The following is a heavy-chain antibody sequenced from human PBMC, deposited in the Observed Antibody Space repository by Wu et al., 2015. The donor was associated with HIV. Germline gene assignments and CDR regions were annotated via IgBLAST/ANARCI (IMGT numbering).Heavy chain of an antibody. CDR2: ISAYNGNT. V-gene: IGHV1-18*01. CDR1: GYTFTSYG. J-gene: IGHJ3*02. CDR3: ARDQSWGYCSGGSCSDAFDI. D-gene: IGHD2-15*01. Sequence: QVQLVQSGAEVKKPGASVKVSCKASGYTFTSYGISWVRQAPGQGLEWMGWISAYNGNTNYAQKLQGRVTMTTDTSTSTAYMELRSLRSDDTAVYYCARDQSWGYCSGGSCSDAFDIWGQGTMVTVSS.